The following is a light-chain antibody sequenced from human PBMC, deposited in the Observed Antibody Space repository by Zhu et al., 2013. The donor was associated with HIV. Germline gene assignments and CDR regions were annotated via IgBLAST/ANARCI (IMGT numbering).Light chain of an antibody. CDR3: QQTYSTPLT. Sequence: DIQMTQSPSTLSAFVGDRVTINCRASQNINTYLDWFQQKPGKAPKLLIYYASTLESGVPSRFAGGGSGTDFTLTISNLQPEDFASYFCQQTYSTPLTFGGGTRVEMK. V-gene: IGKV1-39*01. CDR1: QNINTY. J-gene: IGKJ4*01. CDR2: YAS.